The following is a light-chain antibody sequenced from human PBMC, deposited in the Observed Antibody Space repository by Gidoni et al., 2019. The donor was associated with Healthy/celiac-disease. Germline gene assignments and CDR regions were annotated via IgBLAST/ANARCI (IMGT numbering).Light chain of an antibody. J-gene: IGKJ4*01. Sequence: EIVMTQSPATLSVSPGERATLSCRASQSVSINLAWYQQKPGQAPRLLICGASTRATGIPARFSGSGSGTEFTLTISSLQSEDFAVYYCQQYNNWPPDFGGGTKVEIK. CDR2: GAS. V-gene: IGKV3-15*01. CDR3: QQYNNWPPD. CDR1: QSVSIN.